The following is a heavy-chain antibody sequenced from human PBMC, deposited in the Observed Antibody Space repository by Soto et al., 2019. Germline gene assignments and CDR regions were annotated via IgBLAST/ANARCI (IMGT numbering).Heavy chain of an antibody. CDR2: IYYSGST. J-gene: IGHJ6*03. Sequence: QLQLQESGPGLVKPSETLSLTCTVSGGSISSSSYYWGWIRQPPGKGLAWIGSIYYSGSTYYNPSLKSRVTISVERSKNHFSLKLSYVTAADTAVYYSARKESYMDVWGKGTTVTVSS. CDR3: ARKESYMDV. CDR1: GGSISSSSYY. V-gene: IGHV4-39*02.